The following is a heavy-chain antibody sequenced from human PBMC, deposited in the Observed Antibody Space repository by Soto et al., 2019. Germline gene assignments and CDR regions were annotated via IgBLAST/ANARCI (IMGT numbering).Heavy chain of an antibody. Sequence: ASVKVSCKASGYTFTSYYMHCVRQAPGQGLEWMGIINPSGGSTSYAQKFQGRVTMTRDTSTSTVYMELSSLRSEDTAVYYCARGGSDIPKSLYYYYGMDVWGQGTTVTV. V-gene: IGHV1-46*03. CDR2: INPSGGST. CDR1: GYTFTSYY. CDR3: ARGGSDIPKSLYYYYGMDV. J-gene: IGHJ6*02. D-gene: IGHD3-9*01.